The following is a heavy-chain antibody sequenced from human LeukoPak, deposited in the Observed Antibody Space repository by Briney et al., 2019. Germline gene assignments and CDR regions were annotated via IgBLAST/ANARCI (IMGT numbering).Heavy chain of an antibody. CDR3: AKTGYSSGWYRSWDY. Sequence: GGSLRPSCAAPGFTFRSFEMSWVRQAPGKGLEWDSAISGSGGSAYYADSVKGRFTISRDNSRNSLSLQMNSLRAEDTAVYYCAKTGYSSGWYRSWDYWGQGTLVTVSS. V-gene: IGHV3-23*01. CDR2: ISGSGGSA. J-gene: IGHJ4*02. D-gene: IGHD6-19*01. CDR1: GFTFRSFE.